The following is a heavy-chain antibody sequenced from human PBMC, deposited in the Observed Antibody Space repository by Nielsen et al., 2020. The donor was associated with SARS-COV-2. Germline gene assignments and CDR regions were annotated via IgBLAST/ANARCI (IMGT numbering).Heavy chain of an antibody. CDR2: INPSGGST. D-gene: IGHD3-3*01. V-gene: IGHV1-46*01. J-gene: IGHJ4*02. CDR3: ARDLDDFWSGHPTYYFDY. Sequence: WVRQAPGQGLEWMGIINPSGGSTNYAQKFQGRVIMTRDTSTSTVYMNLSSLRFEDTAVYYCARDLDDFWSGHPTYYFDYWGQGTLVTV.